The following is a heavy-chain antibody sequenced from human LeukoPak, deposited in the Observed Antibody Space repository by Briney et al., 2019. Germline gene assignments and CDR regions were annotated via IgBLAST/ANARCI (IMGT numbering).Heavy chain of an antibody. D-gene: IGHD2-2*01. CDR2: ISAYNGNT. CDR1: GYTFTSYG. J-gene: IGHJ6*02. V-gene: IGHV1-18*01. CDR3: ARDYLIVVVPAAIHYYYYGMDV. Sequence: ASVKVSCKASGYTFTSYGISWVRQAPGQGLEWMGWISAYNGNTNYAQKLQGRVTMTTDTSTSTAYMELRSLRSDDTAVYYCARDYLIVVVPAAIHYYYYGMDVWGQGTTVTVSS.